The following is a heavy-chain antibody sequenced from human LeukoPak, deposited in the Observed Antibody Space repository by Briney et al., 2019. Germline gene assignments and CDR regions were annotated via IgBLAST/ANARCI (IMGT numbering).Heavy chain of an antibody. CDR1: GGSISSYY. Sequence: PSETLSLTCTVSGGSISSYYWSWIRQPPGKGLEWIGNIYYSGSTNYNPSLKSRVTISVDTSKNQFSLELRSVTAADTAVYYCARRVVDSRWYFDVWGRGTLITVSS. CDR2: IYYSGST. CDR3: ARRVVDSRWYFDV. D-gene: IGHD2-2*01. V-gene: IGHV4-59*01. J-gene: IGHJ2*01.